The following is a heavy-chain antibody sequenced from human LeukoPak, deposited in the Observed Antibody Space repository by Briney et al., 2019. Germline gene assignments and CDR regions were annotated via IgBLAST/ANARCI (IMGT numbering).Heavy chain of an antibody. D-gene: IGHD1-26*01. V-gene: IGHV1-69*04. CDR3: ARALVGATTFIDY. CDR2: IIPILGIA. J-gene: IGHJ4*02. CDR1: GYTFSSYA. Sequence: SVKVSCKASGYTFSSYAISWVRQAPGQGLEWMGRIIPILGIANYAQKFQGRVTITADKSTSTAYMELSSLRSEDTAVYYCARALVGATTFIDYWGQGTLVTVSS.